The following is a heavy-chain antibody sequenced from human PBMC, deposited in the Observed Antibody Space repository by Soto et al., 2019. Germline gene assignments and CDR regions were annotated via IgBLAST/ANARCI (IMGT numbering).Heavy chain of an antibody. V-gene: IGHV1-69*10. CDR3: ARGSGSYWGGSLLLLDP. CDR2: IIPILGIA. J-gene: IGHJ5*02. CDR1: GGTFSSYA. Sequence: ASVKVSCKASGGTFSSYAISWVRQAPGQGLEWMGGIIPILGIANYAQKFQGRVTITADKSTSTAYMELSSLRSEDTAVYYCARGSGSYWGGSLLLLDPWGQGTLVTVSS. D-gene: IGHD1-26*01.